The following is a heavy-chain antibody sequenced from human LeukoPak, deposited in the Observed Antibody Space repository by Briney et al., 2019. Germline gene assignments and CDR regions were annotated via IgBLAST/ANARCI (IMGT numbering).Heavy chain of an antibody. D-gene: IGHD5-18*01. CDR3: ASQSLPTAMSEYYFDY. Sequence: ASVKVSCKASGYTFTGYYMHWVRQAPGQGLEWMGWINPNSGGTNYAQKFQGRVTMTRDTSISTAYMELSRLRSDDTAVYYCASQSLPTAMSEYYFDYWGQGTLVTVSS. CDR1: GYTFTGYY. CDR2: INPNSGGT. J-gene: IGHJ4*02. V-gene: IGHV1-2*02.